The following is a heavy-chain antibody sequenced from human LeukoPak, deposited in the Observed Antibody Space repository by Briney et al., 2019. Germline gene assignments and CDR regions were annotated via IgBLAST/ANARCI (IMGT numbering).Heavy chain of an antibody. J-gene: IGHJ5*02. CDR3: ARDWFKARFDP. D-gene: IGHD3-10*01. V-gene: IGHV4-61*02. CDR2: IYTSGST. CDR1: GGSISSGSYY. Sequence: SQTLSLTCTVSGGSISSGSYYWSWIRQPAGKGLEWIGRIYTSGSTNYNPSLKSRVTISVDTSKNQFSLKLSSVTAADTAVYYCARDWFKARFDPWGQGTLVTVSS.